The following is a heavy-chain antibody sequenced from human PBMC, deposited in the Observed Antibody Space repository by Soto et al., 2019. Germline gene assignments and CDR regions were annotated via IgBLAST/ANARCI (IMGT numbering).Heavy chain of an antibody. CDR3: AKKGRYCSGGSCYYYYYMDV. CDR1: GFTFSSYA. CDR2: ISGSGGST. D-gene: IGHD2-15*01. J-gene: IGHJ6*03. Sequence: PGGSLRLSCAASGFTFSSYAMSWVRQAPGKGLEWVSAISGSGGSTYYADSVKGRFTISRDNSKNTLYLQMNSLRAEDTAVYYCAKKGRYCSGGSCYYYYYMDVWGKGTTVTVSS. V-gene: IGHV3-23*01.